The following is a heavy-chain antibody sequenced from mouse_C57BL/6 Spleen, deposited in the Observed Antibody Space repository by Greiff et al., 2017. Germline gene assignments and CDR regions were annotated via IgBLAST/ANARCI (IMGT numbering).Heavy chain of an antibody. J-gene: IGHJ3*01. Sequence: EVQLQQSGPELVKPGASVKISCKASGYTFTDYYMNWVKQSNGKSLEWIGDINPNNGGTSYNQKFKGKATLTVDKSSSTAYMELRSLTSEDSAVYYCARAMTDWGAYWGQGTLVTVSA. CDR3: ARAMTDWGAY. V-gene: IGHV1-26*01. D-gene: IGHD2-3*01. CDR2: INPNNGGT. CDR1: GYTFTDYY.